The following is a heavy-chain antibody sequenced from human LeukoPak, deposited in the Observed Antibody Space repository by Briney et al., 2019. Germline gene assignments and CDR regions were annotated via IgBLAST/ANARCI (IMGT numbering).Heavy chain of an antibody. J-gene: IGHJ4*02. V-gene: IGHV3-23*01. CDR2: VSDTGKTT. D-gene: IGHD6-19*01. CDR3: AKAPPYSSGWFQYYFDY. CDR1: GFAFSNHA. Sequence: GGSLRLSCEASGFAFSNHAMTWVRQAPGEGLQWVSTVSDTGKTTFYRDSVKGRFTISRDNSKNTLYLQMNSLRAEDTALYYCAKAPPYSSGWFQYYFDYWGQGTLVTVSS.